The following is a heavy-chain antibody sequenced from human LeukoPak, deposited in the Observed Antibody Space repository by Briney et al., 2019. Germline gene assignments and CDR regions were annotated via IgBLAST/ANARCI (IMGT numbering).Heavy chain of an antibody. CDR3: AKVWVTPGKNYFDS. D-gene: IGHD2-21*02. CDR1: GFSFSNYA. Sequence: GGSLRLSCAASGFSFSNYAMSWVRQAPGKGPKWVSAISGSGGSTYYADSVKGRFTISRDNSKSTLYLQMNSLRVEDTAVYYCAKVWVTPGKNYFDSWGQGTLVTVSS. J-gene: IGHJ4*02. V-gene: IGHV3-23*01. CDR2: ISGSGGST.